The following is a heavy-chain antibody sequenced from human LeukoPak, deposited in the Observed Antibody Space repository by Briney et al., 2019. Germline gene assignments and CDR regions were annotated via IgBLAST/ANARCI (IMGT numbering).Heavy chain of an antibody. CDR1: GYTFTRYA. V-gene: IGHV1-18*01. CDR2: ISTYDGDT. Sequence: GASVKVSCKASGYTFTRYAFSWVRQAPGQGLEWMGWISTYDGDTHYAQNFQGRVTMTSDTSTSTAYMELRSLRTDDTAVYYCARGRRGYGQAADFDYWGQGTLVTVSS. CDR3: ARGRRGYGQAADFDY. D-gene: IGHD5-18*01. J-gene: IGHJ4*02.